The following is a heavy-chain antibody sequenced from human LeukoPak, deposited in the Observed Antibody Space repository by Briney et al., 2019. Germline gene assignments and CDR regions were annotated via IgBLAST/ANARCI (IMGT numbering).Heavy chain of an antibody. V-gene: IGHV1-2*02. CDR3: VKSGGYCSGGSCYTDWFDP. CDR1: GYRFTGLY. CDR2: INPNTGGT. Sequence: ASVRVSCKASGYRFTGLYIHWVRQAPGQGLEWMGWINPNTGGTKFAQKFQGRVSLTRDTSITTTYMDLSRLRSDDTAFYYCVKSGGYCSGGSCYTDWFDPWGQGTLVTVAS. J-gene: IGHJ5*02. D-gene: IGHD2-15*01.